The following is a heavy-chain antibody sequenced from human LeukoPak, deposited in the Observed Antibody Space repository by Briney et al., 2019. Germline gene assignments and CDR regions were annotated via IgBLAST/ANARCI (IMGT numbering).Heavy chain of an antibody. CDR2: INHSGST. J-gene: IGHJ4*02. Sequence: SETLSLTCAVYGGSFSGYYWSWIRQPPGKGLEWIGEINHSGSTNYNPSLKSRVTISVDTSKNQFSLKLSSVTAADTAVYYCAKDRQIYSSSWIFDYWGQGTLVTVSS. CDR1: GGSFSGYY. D-gene: IGHD6-13*01. CDR3: AKDRQIYSSSWIFDY. V-gene: IGHV4-34*01.